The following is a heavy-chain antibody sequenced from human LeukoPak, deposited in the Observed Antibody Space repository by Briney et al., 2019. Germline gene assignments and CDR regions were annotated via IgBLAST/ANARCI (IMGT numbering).Heavy chain of an antibody. D-gene: IGHD1-1*01. CDR1: GGSLSSGSSY. CDR3: ARVGIISEPTATFYFGY. CDR2: IFYTGST. V-gene: IGHV4-31*03. Sequence: MTSETLSLTCTVSGGSLSSGSSYWSWIRQHPGKGLEWIGYIFYTGSTYYNPSLNSRINISVVTSKNQFSLQLSSVTAADTAVYYCARVGIISEPTATFYFGYWGQGTLVTVSS. J-gene: IGHJ4*02.